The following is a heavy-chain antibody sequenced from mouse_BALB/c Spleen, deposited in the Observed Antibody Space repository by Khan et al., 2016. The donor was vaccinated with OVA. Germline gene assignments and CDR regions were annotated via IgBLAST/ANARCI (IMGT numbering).Heavy chain of an antibody. D-gene: IGHD2-4*01. V-gene: IGHV3-2*02. CDR3: ARKDDDDYDPVPY. J-gene: IGHJ3*01. Sequence: EVELVESGPGLVKPSQSLSLTCTVTGYSITSEYAWNWIRQFPGNKLEWMGYLNYSGNTRFNPSLKSRTSITRDTSKNQFFLPLNSVTTEDTATYYCARKDDDDYDPVPYWGQGTLVTVSA. CDR2: LNYSGNT. CDR1: GYSITSEYA.